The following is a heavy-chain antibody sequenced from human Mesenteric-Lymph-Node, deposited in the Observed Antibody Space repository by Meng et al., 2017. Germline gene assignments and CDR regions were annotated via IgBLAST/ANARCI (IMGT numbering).Heavy chain of an antibody. CDR2: ISPGDSDT. CDR1: GYIFTNSW. V-gene: IGHV5-51*01. Sequence: GSLRLSCKASGYIFTNSWIGWVRQMPGKGLEWVAIISPGDSDTRYNPSFQGQVIISADKSITTTYLQWSSLKASDTAIYFCARHRGFEDFDYWGQGTLVTVSS. CDR3: ARHRGFEDFDY. D-gene: IGHD5-24*01. J-gene: IGHJ4*02.